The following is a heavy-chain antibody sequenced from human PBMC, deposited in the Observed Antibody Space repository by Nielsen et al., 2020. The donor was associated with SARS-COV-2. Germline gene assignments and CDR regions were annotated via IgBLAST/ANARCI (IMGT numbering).Heavy chain of an antibody. Sequence: GESLEISCAASGFTFSSYWMSWVRQAPGKGLVWVSRINSDGSSTSYADSVKGRFTISRDNAKNTLYLQMNSLRAEDTAVYYCARDFEYYYDSSGYYQTPLRYYYYGMDVWGQGTTVTVSS. V-gene: IGHV3-74*01. CDR3: ARDFEYYYDSSGYYQTPLRYYYYGMDV. D-gene: IGHD3-22*01. CDR2: INSDGSST. CDR1: GFTFSSYW. J-gene: IGHJ6*02.